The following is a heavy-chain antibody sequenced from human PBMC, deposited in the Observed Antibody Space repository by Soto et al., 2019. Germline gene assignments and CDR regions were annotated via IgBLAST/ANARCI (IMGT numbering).Heavy chain of an antibody. CDR2: ISWNSGSI. D-gene: IGHD6-13*01. V-gene: IGHV3-9*01. CDR3: AKEQQDAFDI. J-gene: IGHJ3*02. Sequence: EVQLVESGGGLVQPGRSLRLSCAASGFTFDDYAMHWVRQAPGKGLEWVSGISWNSGSIGYADSVKGRFTISRDNAKNSLYLQMNSLRAEDTALYYCAKEQQDAFDIWGQGTMVTVSS. CDR1: GFTFDDYA.